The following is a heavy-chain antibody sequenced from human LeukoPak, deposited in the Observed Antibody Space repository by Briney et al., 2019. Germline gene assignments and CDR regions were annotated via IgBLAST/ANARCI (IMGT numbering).Heavy chain of an antibody. CDR3: ARDGCSGGSCYIHYYYMDV. V-gene: IGHV3-11*04. Sequence: GGSLRLSCAVSGFTFTDTYMTWIRQAPGKGLESLSYISPSGTDISYADSVKGRFTISRDNAKNSLYLQMNSLRAEDTAVYYCARDGCSGGSCYIHYYYMDVWGKGTTVTVSS. D-gene: IGHD2-15*01. CDR1: GFTFTDTY. CDR2: ISPSGTDI. J-gene: IGHJ6*03.